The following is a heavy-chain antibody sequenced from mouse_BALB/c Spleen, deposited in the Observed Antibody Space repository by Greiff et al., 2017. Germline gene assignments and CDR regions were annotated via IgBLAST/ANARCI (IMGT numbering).Heavy chain of an antibody. CDR1: GYAFTSYN. CDR2: IDPYNGGT. J-gene: IGHJ4*01. V-gene: IGHV1S135*01. D-gene: IGHD2-4*01. Sequence: LVESGPELVKPGASVKVSCKASGYAFTSYNMYWVKQSHGKSLEWIGYIDPYNGGTSYNQKFKGKATLTVDKSSSTAYMHLNSLTSEDSAVYYCARKGDYGLYYYAMDYWGQGTSVTVSS. CDR3: ARKGDYGLYYYAMDY.